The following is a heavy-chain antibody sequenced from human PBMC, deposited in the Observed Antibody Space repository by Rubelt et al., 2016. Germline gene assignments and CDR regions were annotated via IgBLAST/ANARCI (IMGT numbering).Heavy chain of an antibody. CDR3: AKHTSVNTFGGDDTFDL. V-gene: IGHV3-48*01. D-gene: IGHD3-16*01. J-gene: IGHJ3*01. CDR2: ISSSSTTI. Sequence: GKGLEWISYISSSSTTIYYADSVKGRFTISRDNAKNSLYLQMNSLRGEDTALYYCAKHTSVNTFGGDDTFDLWGQGTVVTVSS.